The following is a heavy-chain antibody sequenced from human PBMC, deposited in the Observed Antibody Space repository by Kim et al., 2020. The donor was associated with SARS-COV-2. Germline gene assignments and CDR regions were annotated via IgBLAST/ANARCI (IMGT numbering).Heavy chain of an antibody. V-gene: IGHV4-59*01. CDR3: ARAPVAWFGELSYHWFDP. CDR1: GGSISSYY. Sequence: SETLSLTCTVSGGSISSYYWSWIRQPPGKGLEWIGYIYYSGSTNYNPSLKSRVTISVDTSKNQFSLKLSSVTAADTAVYYCARAPVAWFGELSYHWFDPWGQGTLVTVSS. J-gene: IGHJ5*02. CDR2: IYYSGST. D-gene: IGHD3-10*01.